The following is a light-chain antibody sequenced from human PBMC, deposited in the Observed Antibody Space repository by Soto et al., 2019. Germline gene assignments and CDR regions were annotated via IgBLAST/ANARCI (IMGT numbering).Light chain of an antibody. Sequence: DIVLTQSPGTLSLSPGERATLSCRASQSISSSFLGWYQQKPGQAPRLLIYGASTRATGIPDRFSGSGSGTDFTLTISRLEAEDFAVYYCQQYGCSPRTFGQGTKVEVK. J-gene: IGKJ1*01. V-gene: IGKV3-20*01. CDR1: QSISSSF. CDR3: QQYGCSPRT. CDR2: GAS.